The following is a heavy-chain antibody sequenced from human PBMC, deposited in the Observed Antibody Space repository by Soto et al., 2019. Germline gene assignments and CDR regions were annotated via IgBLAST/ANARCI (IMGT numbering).Heavy chain of an antibody. CDR1: GGSISSGGYY. CDR3: ARVCGGDCHNGMDV. J-gene: IGHJ6*02. V-gene: IGHV4-31*03. D-gene: IGHD2-21*02. CDR2: IYYSGST. Sequence: PSETLSLTCTVSGGSISSGGYYWSWIRQHPGKGLEWIGYIYYSGSTYYNTSLKSRVNISVDTSKNHFSLKLSSVTAADTAVFYCARVCGGDCHNGMDVWGQGTTVTVSS.